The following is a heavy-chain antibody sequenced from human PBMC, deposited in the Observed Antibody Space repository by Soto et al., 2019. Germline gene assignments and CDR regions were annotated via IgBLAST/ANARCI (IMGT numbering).Heavy chain of an antibody. J-gene: IGHJ4*02. V-gene: IGHV3-33*01. CDR2: IWYDGSNK. D-gene: IGHD2-15*01. CDR1: GFTFSSYG. Sequence: PGGSLRLSCAPSGFTFSSYGMHWVRQAPGKGLEWVAVIWYDGSNKYYADSVKGRFTISRDNSKNTLYLQMNSLRAEDTAVYYCARDWACSGGSCYFFDYWGQGTLVPVSS. CDR3: ARDWACSGGSCYFFDY.